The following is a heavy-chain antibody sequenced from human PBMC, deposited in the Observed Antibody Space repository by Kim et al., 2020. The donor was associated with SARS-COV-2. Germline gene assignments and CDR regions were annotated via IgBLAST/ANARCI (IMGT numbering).Heavy chain of an antibody. CDR3: ARDYGDFYFDY. CDR2: SK. J-gene: IGHJ4*02. Sequence: SKYYADSVKGRFTISRDNAKNTLYLQMNSLRAEDTAVYYCARDYGDFYFDYWGQGTLVTVSS. V-gene: IGHV3-53*01. D-gene: IGHD4-17*01.